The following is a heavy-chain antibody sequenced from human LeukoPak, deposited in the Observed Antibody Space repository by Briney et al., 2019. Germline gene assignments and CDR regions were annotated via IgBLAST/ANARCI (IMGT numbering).Heavy chain of an antibody. CDR3: ARDSGYSSGWYYFDY. CDR2: IYSGGST. D-gene: IGHD6-19*01. V-gene: IGHV3-66*01. CDR1: GFTVSSNY. J-gene: IGHJ4*02. Sequence: GGSLRLSCAASGFTVSSNYMSWVRQAPGKGLEWVSVIYSGGSTYYADSVKGRFTTSRDNSKNTLYLQMNSLRAEDTAVYYCARDSGYSSGWYYFDYWGQGTLVTVSS.